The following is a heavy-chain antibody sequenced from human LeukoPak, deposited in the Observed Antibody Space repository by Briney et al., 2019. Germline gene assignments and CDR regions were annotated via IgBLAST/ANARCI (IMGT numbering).Heavy chain of an antibody. V-gene: IGHV3-21*01. CDR3: ARDAAPRYSSSPSNFDY. Sequence: GGSLRLSCAASGFTFSSYSMNWVRQAPGKGLEWVSSISSSSSYIYYADSVKGRFTISRDNAKNSLYLQVNSLRAEDTAVYYCARDAAPRYSSSPSNFDYWGQGTLVTVSS. CDR1: GFTFSSYS. D-gene: IGHD6-6*01. CDR2: ISSSSSYI. J-gene: IGHJ4*02.